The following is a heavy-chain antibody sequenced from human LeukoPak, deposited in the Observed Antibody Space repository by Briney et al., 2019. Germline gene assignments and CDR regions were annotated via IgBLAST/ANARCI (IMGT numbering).Heavy chain of an antibody. CDR1: GGSISSYY. J-gene: IGHJ6*02. CDR2: IYYSGST. D-gene: IGHD6-13*01. CDR3: ARVDSSSWGYYGMDV. Sequence: SETLSLTCTVSGGSISSYYWSWIRQPPGKGLEWIEYIYYSGSTNYNPSLKSRVTISVDTSKNHFSLRLSSVTAADTAVYYCARVDSSSWGYYGMDVWGQGTTVTVSS. V-gene: IGHV4-59*01.